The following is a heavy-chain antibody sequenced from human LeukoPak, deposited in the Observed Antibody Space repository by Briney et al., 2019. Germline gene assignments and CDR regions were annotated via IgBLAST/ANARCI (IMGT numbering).Heavy chain of an antibody. Sequence: AGGSLRLSCAAYGFIFGDYGIHWVRQTPGKGLEWVAFVRSDKNVRSDGRNTLYADSVRGRFTLSRDNSKNMVDLQMNSLGVEDTGVYYCAKDISSTGGNCIDYWGQGTLVTVSS. CDR2: VRSDKNVRSDGRNT. CDR3: AKDISSTGGNCIDY. CDR1: GFIFGDYG. J-gene: IGHJ4*02. D-gene: IGHD2-8*02. V-gene: IGHV3-30*02.